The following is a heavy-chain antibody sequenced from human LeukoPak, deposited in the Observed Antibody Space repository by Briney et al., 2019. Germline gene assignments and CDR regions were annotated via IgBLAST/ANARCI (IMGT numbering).Heavy chain of an antibody. CDR2: ISGSGGST. J-gene: IGHJ4*02. V-gene: IGHV3-23*01. D-gene: IGHD6-6*01. CDR3: AKGEYNSSPFDY. CDR1: GFTFSSYA. Sequence: GGSLRLSCAASGFTFSSYAMSWVRQAPGKGLEWVSAISGSGGSTYYADSVKGRFTISRDNSKNTLFLQMNSLRTEDTAVYYCAKGEYNSSPFDYWGQGTLVTVSS.